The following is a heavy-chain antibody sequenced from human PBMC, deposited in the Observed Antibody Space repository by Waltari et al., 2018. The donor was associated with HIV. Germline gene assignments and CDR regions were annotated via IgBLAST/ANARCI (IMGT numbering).Heavy chain of an antibody. Sequence: QVQLVQSGAEVRKPGASVRVSCKASGNTFPYNYIHWVRQAPGQGLEWMGWINPSSGGTKYAQRFQGRVTMTRDTSINTAYMDLSGLTSDDTAVYFCARDRSIVSRHYDNAVSPYFDSWGQGTLVTVSS. CDR3: ARDRSIVSRHYDNAVSPYFDS. CDR2: INPSSGGT. J-gene: IGHJ4*02. CDR1: GNTFPYNY. V-gene: IGHV1-2*02. D-gene: IGHD3-22*01.